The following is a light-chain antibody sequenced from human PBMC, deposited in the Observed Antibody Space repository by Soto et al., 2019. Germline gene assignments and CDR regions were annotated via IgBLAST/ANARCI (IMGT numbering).Light chain of an antibody. CDR2: GES. CDR3: QQNHREPHA. CDR1: QSVSNSY. V-gene: IGKV3-20*01. Sequence: ELVLPQTPGTRSLSPGESDTLPCSARQSVSNSYLAWYQQKPGQAPLLLIYGESNRATGIPDRFSGSGSMTDFTLIISRLDPEDVAVFYCQQNHREPHAFGQGTK. J-gene: IGKJ2*01.